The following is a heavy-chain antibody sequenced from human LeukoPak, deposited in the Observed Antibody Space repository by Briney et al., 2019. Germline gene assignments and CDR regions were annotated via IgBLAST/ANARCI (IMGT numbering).Heavy chain of an antibody. CDR3: ARVAGWHWFDP. V-gene: IGHV3-23*01. Sequence: GGGLRLSCAASGFTFSSDDMTWVRQAPGRGLEWGSSIRPSGDNTYYGDSVRGGFTISRDNSKNTVYLQMNNMRVDDTAVYYCARVAGWHWFDPWGQGTLVTVSS. J-gene: IGHJ5*02. CDR2: IRPSGDNT. CDR1: GFTFSSDD. D-gene: IGHD6-19*01.